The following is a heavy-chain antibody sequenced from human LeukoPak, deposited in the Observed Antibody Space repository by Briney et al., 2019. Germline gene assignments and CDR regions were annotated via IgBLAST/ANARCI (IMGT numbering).Heavy chain of an antibody. Sequence: PSETLSLTCTVSGASLSRDDHYWTWIRQPPGKGLEWIGYIYFSGSAYYNPSLKSRVTISVDTSKNQFSLKLSSVTAADTAVYYCARERFGCTNAECGVGAFDIWGQGTMVTVSS. CDR2: IYFSGSA. J-gene: IGHJ3*02. CDR3: ARERFGCTNAECGVGAFDI. CDR1: GASLSRDDHY. D-gene: IGHD2-8*01. V-gene: IGHV4-30-4*02.